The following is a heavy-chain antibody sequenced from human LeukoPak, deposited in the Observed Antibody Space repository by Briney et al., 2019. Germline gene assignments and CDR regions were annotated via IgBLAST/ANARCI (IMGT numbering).Heavy chain of an antibody. Sequence: GGSLRLSCAASGFTFSSYGMHWVRQAPGKGLEWVAFIRYDGSNKYYADSVKSRFTISRDNSKNTLYLQMNSLRAEDTAVYYCARSVDDILTGYPLWYFDYWGQGTLVTVSS. V-gene: IGHV3-30*02. CDR2: IRYDGSNK. CDR3: ARSVDDILTGYPLWYFDY. D-gene: IGHD3-9*01. CDR1: GFTFSSYG. J-gene: IGHJ4*02.